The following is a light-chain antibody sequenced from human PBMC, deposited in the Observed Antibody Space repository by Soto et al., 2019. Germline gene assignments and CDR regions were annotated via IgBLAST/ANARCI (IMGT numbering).Light chain of an antibody. J-gene: IGKJ3*01. V-gene: IGKV1-39*01. CDR3: QQSYSTPFT. CDR1: QSISSY. CDR2: AAP. Sequence: DIPMTQSPSSLSASVGDRVTITCRASQSISSYLNWYQQKPGKAPKLLIYAAPSLQSGVPSRFRGSGSGTDFTLTISSLQPEDFATYYCQQSYSTPFTFGPGTKVDI.